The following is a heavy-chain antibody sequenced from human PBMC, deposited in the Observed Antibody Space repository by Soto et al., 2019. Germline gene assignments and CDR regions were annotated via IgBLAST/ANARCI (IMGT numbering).Heavy chain of an antibody. CDR1: GGTFSSYA. CDR2: IIPIFGTA. D-gene: IGHD3-3*01. V-gene: IGHV1-69*13. Sequence: SVKVSCKASGGTFSSYAISWVRQAPGQGLEWMGGIIPIFGTANYAQKFQGRVTITADESTSTAYMELSSLRSEDTAVYYCARDLMGLNDFSYWGQGTLVTAPQ. CDR3: ARDLMGLNDFSY. J-gene: IGHJ4*02.